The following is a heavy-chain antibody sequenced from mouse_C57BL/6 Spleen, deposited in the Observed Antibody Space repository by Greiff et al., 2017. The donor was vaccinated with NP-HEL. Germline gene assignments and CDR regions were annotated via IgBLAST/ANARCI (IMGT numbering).Heavy chain of an antibody. CDR2: INPSTGGT. CDR3: AREGGNHGYFDY. J-gene: IGHJ2*01. Sequence: VQLQQSGPELVKPGASVKISCKASGYSFTGYYMNWVKQSPEKSLEWIGEINPSTGGTTYNQKFKAKATLTVDKSSSTAYMQLKSLTSEDSAVYYCAREGGNHGYFDYWGQGTTLTVSS. CDR1: GYSFTGYY. D-gene: IGHD2-1*01. V-gene: IGHV1-42*01.